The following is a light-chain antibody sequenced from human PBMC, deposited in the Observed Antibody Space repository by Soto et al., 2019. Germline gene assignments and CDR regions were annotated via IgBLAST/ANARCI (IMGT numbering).Light chain of an antibody. V-gene: IGKV3-15*01. CDR1: QSVGNN. CDR3: QQYNNWPLT. Sequence: EIVLTQSPATLSVSPGERATLSCRASQSVGNNLAWYQQKPGQAPRLLIYGASTRSTGFPARFSGRGSATEFTLTISSLQSEAFAVDDGQQYNNWPLTFGGGTKVEIK. CDR2: GAS. J-gene: IGKJ4*01.